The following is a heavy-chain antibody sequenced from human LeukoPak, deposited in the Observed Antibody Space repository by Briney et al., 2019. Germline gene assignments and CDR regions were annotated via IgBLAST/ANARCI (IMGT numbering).Heavy chain of an antibody. D-gene: IGHD2-15*01. CDR3: ARSWYYFDY. V-gene: IGHV3-23*01. Sequence: PGGSLRLSCAASGFTFSDYAMTWVRQAPGKGLEWVSVISDGGASTCYRDSVRGRFSISRDNSKKTLYLQMNGLRAEDTAVYYCARSWYYFDYWGQGALVTVSS. CDR2: ISDGGAST. J-gene: IGHJ4*02. CDR1: GFTFSDYA.